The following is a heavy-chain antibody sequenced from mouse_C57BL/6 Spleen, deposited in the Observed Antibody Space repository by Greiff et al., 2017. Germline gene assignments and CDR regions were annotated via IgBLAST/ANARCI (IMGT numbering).Heavy chain of an antibody. CDR3: ARSKITHWYFDV. CDR2: IDPSDSET. V-gene: IGHV1-52*01. CDR1: GYTFTSYW. D-gene: IGHD2-4*01. Sequence: QVQLQQPGAELVRPGSSVKLSCKASGYTFTSYWMHWVKQRPIQGLEWIGNIDPSDSETHSNQKFKDKATLTVEESSSTAYMQLSSLTSEDSAVYDCARSKITHWYFDVWGTGTTVTFSS. J-gene: IGHJ1*03.